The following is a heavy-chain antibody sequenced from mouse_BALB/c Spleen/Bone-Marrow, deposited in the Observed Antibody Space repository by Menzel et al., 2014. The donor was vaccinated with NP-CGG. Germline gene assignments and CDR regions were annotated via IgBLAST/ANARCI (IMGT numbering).Heavy chain of an antibody. J-gene: IGHJ1*01. CDR1: GDSITSGY. CDR2: ISYSGST. V-gene: IGHV3-8*02. D-gene: IGHD1-1*01. CDR3: ARYYYGSSYWYFDV. Sequence: EVKLMESGPSLVEPSQTLSLTCSVTGDSITSGYWNWIRKFPGNKLEYMGYISYSGSTYYNPSLKSRLSITRDTSKNXYYQQLNSVTTEDTATYYCARYYYGSSYWYFDVWGAGTPVTGSS.